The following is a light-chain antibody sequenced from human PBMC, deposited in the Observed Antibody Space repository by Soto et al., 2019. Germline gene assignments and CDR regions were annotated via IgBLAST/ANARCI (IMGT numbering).Light chain of an antibody. CDR1: SSDVGGYNS. V-gene: IGLV2-8*01. J-gene: IGLJ2*01. Sequence: QSALTQPPSASGSPGQSVTISCTGTSSDVGGYNSVSWYQQHPGKAPKLMIYEVSKRPSGVPDRFSGSKSGNTASLTVSGLQAEDEADYYRSSYAGSNNLVFGGGTKLTVL. CDR2: EVS. CDR3: SSYAGSNNLV.